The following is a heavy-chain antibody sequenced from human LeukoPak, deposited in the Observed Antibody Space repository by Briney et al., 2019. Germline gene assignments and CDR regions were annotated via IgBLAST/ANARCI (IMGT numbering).Heavy chain of an antibody. V-gene: IGHV4-34*01. CDR1: GGSFSGYY. CDR3: AGIEYSSSGSDY. D-gene: IGHD6-6*01. CDR2: INHSGST. J-gene: IGHJ4*02. Sequence: SETLSLTCAVYGGSFSGYYWSWIRQPPGKGLEWIGEINHSGSTNYNPSLKSRVTISVDTSKNQFSLKLSSVTAADTAVYYCAGIEYSSSGSDYWGQGTLVTVSS.